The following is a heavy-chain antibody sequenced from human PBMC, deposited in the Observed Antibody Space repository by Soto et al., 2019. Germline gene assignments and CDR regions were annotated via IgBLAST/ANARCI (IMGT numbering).Heavy chain of an antibody. D-gene: IGHD5-18*01. V-gene: IGHV3-23*01. Sequence: GGSLRLSCAASGFTFSSYAMSWVRQAPGKGLEWVSAISGSGGSTYYADSVKGRFTISRDNSKNTLYLQMNSLRAEDTAVYYCAKLLGLWSTYYYYYGMDVWGQGTTVTVTS. CDR2: ISGSGGST. J-gene: IGHJ6*02. CDR1: GFTFSSYA. CDR3: AKLLGLWSTYYYYYGMDV.